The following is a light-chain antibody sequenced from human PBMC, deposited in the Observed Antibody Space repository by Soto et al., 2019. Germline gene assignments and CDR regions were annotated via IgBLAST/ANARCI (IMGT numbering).Light chain of an antibody. CDR1: QSVSSN. CDR3: KQYNNWPPT. V-gene: IGKV3-15*01. Sequence: EIVMTQSPATLSVSPGERATLSCRASQSVSSNLAWYQQKPGQAPRLLIYGASTRATGIQARFSGSGSGTEFTLTIRSLQSEDFAVYYCKQYNNWPPTFGQGTKVDIK. CDR2: GAS. J-gene: IGKJ1*01.